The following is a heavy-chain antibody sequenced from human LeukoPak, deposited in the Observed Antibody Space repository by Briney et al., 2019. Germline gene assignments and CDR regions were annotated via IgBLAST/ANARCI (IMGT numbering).Heavy chain of an antibody. CDR1: GFTFSSYE. V-gene: IGHV3-48*03. CDR2: ISSSGSTI. J-gene: IGHJ4*02. D-gene: IGHD3-9*01. CDR3: ARVEDYDILTGFDY. Sequence: GGSLRLSCAASGFTFSSYEMNWVRQAPGKGLEWVSYISSSGSTIYYADSVKGRFTISRDNAKNSLYLQMNSLRAEDTAVYYCARVEDYDILTGFDYWGQGTLVTVSS.